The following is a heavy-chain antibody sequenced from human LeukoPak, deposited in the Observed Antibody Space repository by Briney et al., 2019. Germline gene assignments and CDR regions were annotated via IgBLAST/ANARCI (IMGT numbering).Heavy chain of an antibody. Sequence: ASVKVSCKASGYTLTNHFMHWVRQAPGQGLEWMGRINPNSGGTNYAQKFQGRVTMTRDTSISTAYMELSRLRSDDTAVYYCARGDYDILTGYYNLDYWGQGTLVTVSS. D-gene: IGHD3-9*01. CDR2: INPNSGGT. CDR1: GYTLTNHF. V-gene: IGHV1-2*06. CDR3: ARGDYDILTGYYNLDY. J-gene: IGHJ4*02.